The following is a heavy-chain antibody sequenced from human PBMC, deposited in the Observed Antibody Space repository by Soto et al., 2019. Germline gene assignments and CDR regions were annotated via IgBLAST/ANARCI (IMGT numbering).Heavy chain of an antibody. CDR1: GGSISSSHF. V-gene: IGHV4-4*02. CDR2: ISHSGSV. J-gene: IGHJ4*02. Sequence: QVLLQESVPGLVQPSGTLSLSCAVSGGSISSSHFWGWVRQPPGKGLEWVGDISHSGSVNYNPSLKSRVTISIDKSKNQFSLKLNSVTAADTAVYYCARRFGWYAIDYWGQGTLVIVSS. CDR3: ARRFGWYAIDY. D-gene: IGHD6-19*01.